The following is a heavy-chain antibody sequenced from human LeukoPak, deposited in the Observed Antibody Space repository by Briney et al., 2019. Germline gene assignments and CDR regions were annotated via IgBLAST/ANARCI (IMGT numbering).Heavy chain of an antibody. V-gene: IGHV4-30-2*01. CDR3: ARDRTGSSGGAFDY. J-gene: IGHJ4*02. CDR2: IYHGGST. D-gene: IGHD1-26*01. Sequence: SETLSLTCIVFGGSISNSAYYWTWIRQPPGEGLEWIGYIYHGGSTYYNPSLKSRVTISVDRSKNQFSLKLSSVTAADTAVYYCARDRTGSSGGAFDYWGQGTLVTVSS. CDR1: GGSISNSAYY.